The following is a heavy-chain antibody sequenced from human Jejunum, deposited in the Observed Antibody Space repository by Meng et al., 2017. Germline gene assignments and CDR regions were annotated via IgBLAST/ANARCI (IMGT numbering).Heavy chain of an antibody. Sequence: GESLKISCAASGFTFSSYWMSWVRQAPGKGLEWVSVIRSGGNTDYADSVKGRFTISRDNSKNTVYLQMNSLRAEDTAMYYCATSDYVWGSYRPDYWGHGTLVTVSS. D-gene: IGHD3-16*02. CDR3: ATSDYVWGSYRPDY. V-gene: IGHV3-66*02. J-gene: IGHJ4*01. CDR1: GFTFSSYW. CDR2: IRSGGNT.